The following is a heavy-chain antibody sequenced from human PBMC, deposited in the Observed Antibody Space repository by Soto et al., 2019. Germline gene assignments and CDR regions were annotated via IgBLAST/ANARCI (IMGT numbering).Heavy chain of an antibody. CDR1: GFTFSRRG. D-gene: IGHD3-16*01. Sequence: QVQLVESGGGVVQPGMSLRLSCAASGFTFSRRGIHWVRQAPGKGLEWVAATWFDGGDKYYAESVKGRFSISRDKSKNTIYLQINSLRAEDTAVYYCARGASGDYLWLSYPEDWGQGTLVTVSS. CDR2: TWFDGGDK. CDR3: ARGASGDYLWLSYPED. V-gene: IGHV3-33*01. J-gene: IGHJ4*02.